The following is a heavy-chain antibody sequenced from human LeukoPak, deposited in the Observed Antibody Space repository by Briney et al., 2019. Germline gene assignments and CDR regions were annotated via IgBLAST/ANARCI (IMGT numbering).Heavy chain of an antibody. CDR2: VYYSGST. D-gene: IGHD4-17*01. V-gene: IGHV4-59*01. Sequence: ASETLSLTCTVSGGSISSYYWSWIRQPPGKGLEWIGYVYYSGSTNYNPSLKSRVTISLDTSKNQFSLKLSSVTAADTAVYYCARGGTVTNFGYWGQGTLVTVSS. CDR1: GGSISSYY. J-gene: IGHJ4*02. CDR3: ARGGTVTNFGY.